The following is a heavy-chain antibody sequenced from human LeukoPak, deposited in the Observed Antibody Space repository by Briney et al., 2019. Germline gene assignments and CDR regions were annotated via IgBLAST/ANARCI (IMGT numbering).Heavy chain of an antibody. J-gene: IGHJ4*02. CDR1: GGSINRTYY. Sequence: SETLSLTFSLSGGSINRTYYWGGIRQPPGRGLEWIGSIYYSGSTFYNPSLQSRVTISVDTSKSQFSLRLTSVTASDTAVYFCERLLWNGVDYWGQGTLVTVSS. CDR3: ERLLWNGVDY. V-gene: IGHV4-39*01. D-gene: IGHD2-8*01. CDR2: IYYSGST.